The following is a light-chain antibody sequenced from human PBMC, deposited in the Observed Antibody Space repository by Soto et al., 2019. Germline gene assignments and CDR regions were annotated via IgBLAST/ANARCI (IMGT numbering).Light chain of an antibody. CDR2: SAT. CDR1: QGIDNS. Sequence: DIQMTQSPSSLSASVGDRVTITCRASQGIDNSLAWYQQKPGKVPTLLIYSATTLQSGVPSRFSGSGSGADFTLTITSLHPEDVATYYCQEHYGGLPVAFGPGTKGDV. CDR3: QEHYGGLPVA. V-gene: IGKV1-27*01. J-gene: IGKJ3*01.